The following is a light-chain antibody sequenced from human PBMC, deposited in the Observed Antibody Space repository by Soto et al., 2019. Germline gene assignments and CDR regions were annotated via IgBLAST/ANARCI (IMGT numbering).Light chain of an antibody. V-gene: IGLV1-44*01. CDR2: SNS. J-gene: IGLJ2*01. Sequence: QPVLSQPPSASGTPGQRVTISCSGSHSNIGTNSVNWYQQLPGSAPRLLIFSNSQRSSGVPDRFSGSKSGTSASLAISGPQSSDEAVYYCASWDDTLGAVLFGGGTKLTVL. CDR1: HSNIGTNS. CDR3: ASWDDTLGAVL.